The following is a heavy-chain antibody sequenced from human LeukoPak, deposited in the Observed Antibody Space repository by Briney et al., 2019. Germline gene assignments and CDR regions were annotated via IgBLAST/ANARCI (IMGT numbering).Heavy chain of an antibody. J-gene: IGHJ4*02. CDR2: ISAYNGNT. V-gene: IGHV1-18*01. Sequence: LWASVKVSCKASGYTFTSYGISWVRQAPGQGLEWMGWISAYNGNTNYAQKLQGRVTMTTDTSTSTAYMELRSLRSDDTAVYYCARPRSYYDFWSGPEPLDYWGQGTLGTVSS. CDR1: GYTFTSYG. D-gene: IGHD3-3*01. CDR3: ARPRSYYDFWSGPEPLDY.